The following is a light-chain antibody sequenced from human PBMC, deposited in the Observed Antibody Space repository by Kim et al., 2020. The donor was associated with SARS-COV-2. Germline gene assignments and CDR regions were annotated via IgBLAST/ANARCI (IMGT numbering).Light chain of an antibody. CDR2: EVT. Sequence: GQAVTNTCAGTSGDVGGYNYVSWYQHHPGEAPQLMIYEVTQRPSGVPDRFSGSKSGNTASLTVSGLQAEDEADYYCGSYVGNNNFVFGTGTKVTVL. J-gene: IGLJ1*01. V-gene: IGLV2-8*01. CDR3: GSYVGNNNFV. CDR1: SGDVGGYNY.